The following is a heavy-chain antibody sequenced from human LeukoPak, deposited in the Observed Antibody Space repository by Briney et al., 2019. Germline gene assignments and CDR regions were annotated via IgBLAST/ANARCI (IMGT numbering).Heavy chain of an antibody. V-gene: IGHV6-1*01. CDR3: ARGTGSLDY. D-gene: IGHD1-26*01. J-gene: IGHJ4*02. CDR2: TYSRSKWFN. Sequence: SQTLSLTCAISGDSVSSKSASWNWIRQSPSRGLEWLGRTYSRSKWFNDYAVSVKSRITINPDTSKNQFSLHLTSVTPDDTALYYCARGTGSLDYWGQGTLVTVS. CDR1: GDSVSSKSAS.